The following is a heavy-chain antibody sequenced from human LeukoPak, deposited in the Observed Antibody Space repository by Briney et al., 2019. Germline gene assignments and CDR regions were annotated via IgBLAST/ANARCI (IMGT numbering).Heavy chain of an antibody. J-gene: IGHJ2*01. D-gene: IGHD5-18*01. Sequence: GGSLRLSCAASGFTFSSYAMHWVRQAPGKGLEWVAVISYDGSNKYYADSVKGRFTISRDNSKNTLYLQMNSLRAEDTALYYCARVLNSKTYWYFDLWGRGTLVTVSS. CDR3: ARVLNSKTYWYFDL. V-gene: IGHV3-30-3*01. CDR2: ISYDGSNK. CDR1: GFTFSSYA.